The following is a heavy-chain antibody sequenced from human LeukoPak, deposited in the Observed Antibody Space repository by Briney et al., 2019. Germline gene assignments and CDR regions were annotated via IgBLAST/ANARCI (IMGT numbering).Heavy chain of an antibody. V-gene: IGHV3-23*01. CDR2: ISGSGGST. J-gene: IGHJ3*02. CDR1: GFTFSSYA. D-gene: IGHD5-12*01. Sequence: PGGSLRLSCAASGFTFSSYAMSWVRQAPGKGLEWVSAISGSGGSTYYADSVKGRFTISRDSSKNTLYLQMDSLRAEDTALYYCAKAGGATPRAFDIWGQGTMVTVSS. CDR3: AKAGGATPRAFDI.